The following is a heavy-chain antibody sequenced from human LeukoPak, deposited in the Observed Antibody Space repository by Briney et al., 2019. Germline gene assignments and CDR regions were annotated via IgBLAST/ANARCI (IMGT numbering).Heavy chain of an antibody. Sequence: TSETLSLTCTVSGGSISSYYWSWIRQPAGKGLEWFGRIYTSGSTNYNPSLKSRVTMSVDTSKNQFSLKLSSVTAADTAVYYCARDRYYYDSSPRAVDIWGQGTMVIASS. CDR3: ARDRYYYDSSPRAVDI. CDR2: IYTSGST. V-gene: IGHV4-4*07. D-gene: IGHD3-22*01. CDR1: GGSISSYY. J-gene: IGHJ3*02.